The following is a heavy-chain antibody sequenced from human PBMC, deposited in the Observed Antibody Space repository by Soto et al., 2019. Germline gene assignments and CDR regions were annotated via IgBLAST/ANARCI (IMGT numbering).Heavy chain of an antibody. J-gene: IGHJ4*02. CDR2: ISYDASNK. CDR1: GFTFSSYA. V-gene: IGHV3-30-3*01. D-gene: IGHD6-13*01. CDR3: ARGYSSSSAAFDY. Sequence: QVQLVESGGGVVQPGRSLRLSCAASGFTFSSYAMHWVRQAPGKGLEWVAIISYDASNKYYADSVKGRFTISRDNSKSTLYLQMNSLRTEGTAVYYCARGYSSSSAAFDYWGQGTLVTVSS.